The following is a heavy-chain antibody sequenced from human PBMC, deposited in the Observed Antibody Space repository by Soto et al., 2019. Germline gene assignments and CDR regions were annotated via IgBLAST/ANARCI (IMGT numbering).Heavy chain of an antibody. V-gene: IGHV1-69*13. CDR3: ATSTAPPSISSWLFHY. J-gene: IGHJ4*02. Sequence: SVKVSCKASGGTFSSYAISWVRQAPGQGLEWMGGIIPIFGTANYAQKFQGRVTITADESTSTAYMELSSLRSEDTAVYYCATSTAPPSISSWLFHYWGQGTLVTVSS. CDR2: IIPIFGTA. D-gene: IGHD6-13*01. CDR1: GGTFSSYA.